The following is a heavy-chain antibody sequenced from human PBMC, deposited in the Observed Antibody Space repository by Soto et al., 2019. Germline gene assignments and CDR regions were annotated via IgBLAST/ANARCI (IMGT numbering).Heavy chain of an antibody. CDR1: GFTFSSYA. Sequence: PGGSLRLSCAASGFTFSSYAMSWVRQAPGKGLEWVSAISGSGGSTYYADSVKGRFTISRDNSKNTLYLQMNSLRAEDTAVYYCAKEPLKQWLAPYYFDYWGQGTLVTVSS. CDR2: ISGSGGST. CDR3: AKEPLKQWLAPYYFDY. J-gene: IGHJ4*02. V-gene: IGHV3-23*01. D-gene: IGHD6-19*01.